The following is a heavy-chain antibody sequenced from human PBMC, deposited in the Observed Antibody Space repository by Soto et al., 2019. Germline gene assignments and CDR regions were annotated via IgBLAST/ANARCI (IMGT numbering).Heavy chain of an antibody. CDR3: AHPRGYGVFDAVDI. Sequence: SLRLSCAASGFLFSTYAMNWIRQAPGKGLECVSAISNTGGSTFYAESVRGRFTISRDNSINTLYLQMTSLRTEDTAVYYCAHPRGYGVFDAVDIWGQGTMVTVSS. CDR1: GFLFSTYA. J-gene: IGHJ3*02. V-gene: IGHV3-23*01. CDR2: ISNTGGST. D-gene: IGHD4-17*01.